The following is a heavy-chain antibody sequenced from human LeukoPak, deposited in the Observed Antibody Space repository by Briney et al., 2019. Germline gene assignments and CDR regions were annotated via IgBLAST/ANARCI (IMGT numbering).Heavy chain of an antibody. D-gene: IGHD1-26*01. J-gene: IGHJ5*02. Sequence: GRSLRLSCAASGFTFSGYWMSWVRQAPGKGLEWVANIKQDGSEMYYLDSVKGRFIISRDNAKNSLYLQMNSLRAEDTAVYYCARDRGIVAQFDPWGQGTLVTVSS. CDR2: IKQDGSEM. V-gene: IGHV3-7*01. CDR3: ARDRGIVAQFDP. CDR1: GFTFSGYW.